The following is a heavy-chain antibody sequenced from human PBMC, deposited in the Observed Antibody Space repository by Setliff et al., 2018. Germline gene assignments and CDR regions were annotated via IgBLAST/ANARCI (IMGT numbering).Heavy chain of an antibody. CDR2: IYSGGST. J-gene: IGHJ4*02. V-gene: IGHV3-66*01. CDR1: GYSIGSDY. CDR3: ARDLAD. Sequence: ETLSLTCRVSGYSIGSDYFWAWVRQAPGKGLEWVSVIYSGGSTYYADSVKGRFTISRDNSKNTLYLQMNSLRAEDTAVYYCARDLADWGQGTLVTVSS.